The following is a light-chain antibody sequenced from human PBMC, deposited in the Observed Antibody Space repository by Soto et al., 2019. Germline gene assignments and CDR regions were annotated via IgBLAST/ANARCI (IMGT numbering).Light chain of an antibody. Sequence: EIVLTQSPATLSFSPGERATLPCRASESVSTSVAWYQQKPGQAPRLLIYATSVRATGTPARFSGSGSGTDFTLTIRSLEPEDFEVYFCQQRYSWPLTFGGGTKVDIK. CDR2: ATS. CDR3: QQRYSWPLT. V-gene: IGKV3-11*01. CDR1: ESVSTS. J-gene: IGKJ4*01.